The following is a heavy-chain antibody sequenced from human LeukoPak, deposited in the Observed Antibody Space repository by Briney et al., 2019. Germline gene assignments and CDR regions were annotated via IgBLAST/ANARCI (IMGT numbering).Heavy chain of an antibody. Sequence: GGSLRLSCAASGFTFGSYAMHWVRQAPGKGLEWVAVISYDGSNKYYADSVKGRFTISRDNSKNTLYLQMNSLRAEDTAVYYCASPTDDSSGYEEYFQHWGQGTLVTVSS. CDR3: ASPTDDSSGYEEYFQH. D-gene: IGHD3-22*01. J-gene: IGHJ1*01. V-gene: IGHV3-30-3*01. CDR2: ISYDGSNK. CDR1: GFTFGSYA.